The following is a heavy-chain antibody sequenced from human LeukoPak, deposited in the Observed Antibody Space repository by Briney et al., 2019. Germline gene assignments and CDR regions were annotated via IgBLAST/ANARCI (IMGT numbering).Heavy chain of an antibody. D-gene: IGHD2-15*01. CDR1: GGSFSGYY. Sequence: SETLSLTCAVYGGSFSGYYWSWIRQPPGKGLEWIGEINHSGSTNYNPSLKSRDTISVDTSKNQFSLKLSSVTAADTAVYYCARGYPTLGYCSGGSCYRRINWFDPWGQGTLVTVSS. J-gene: IGHJ5*02. V-gene: IGHV4-34*01. CDR3: ARGYPTLGYCSGGSCYRRINWFDP. CDR2: INHSGST.